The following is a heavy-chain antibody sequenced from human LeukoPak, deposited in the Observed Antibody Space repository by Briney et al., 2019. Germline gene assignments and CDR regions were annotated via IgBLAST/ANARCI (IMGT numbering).Heavy chain of an antibody. J-gene: IGHJ1*01. CDR2: ICSDGATT. V-gene: IGHV3-33*07. CDR1: GFTFSEYG. CDR3: ARDNYCSGGSCLPQYLQY. D-gene: IGHD2-15*01. Sequence: PGGSLRLSCIASGFTFSEYGMYWVRQAPGKGLDWVAAICSDGATTLYADSVKGRFTISRDNSKNTLYLQINSLRVEDTAVYYCARDNYCSGGSCLPQYLQYWGQGTLVTVSS.